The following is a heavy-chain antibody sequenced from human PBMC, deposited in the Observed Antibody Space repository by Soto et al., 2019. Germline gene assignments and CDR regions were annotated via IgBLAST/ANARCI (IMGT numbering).Heavy chain of an antibody. J-gene: IGHJ6*02. Sequence: EVQLLESGGGLVQPGGSLRLSCAASGFTFSSYAMSWVRQAPGKGLEWVSAISGSGGSTYYADSVKGRFTISRDNSKNTLYLQMNSLRAEDTAVYYCAKAGVVVVALLYGMDVWGQGTTVTVSS. CDR3: AKAGVVVVALLYGMDV. D-gene: IGHD2-15*01. CDR2: ISGSGGST. CDR1: GFTFSSYA. V-gene: IGHV3-23*01.